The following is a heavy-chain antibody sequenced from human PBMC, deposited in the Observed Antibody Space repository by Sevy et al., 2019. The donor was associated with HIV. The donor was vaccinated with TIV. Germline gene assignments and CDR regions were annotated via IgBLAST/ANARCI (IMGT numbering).Heavy chain of an antibody. CDR3: SRAPPVRSGDDSLNWFDP. CDR2: IYYTGST. CDR1: GGSISAYY. Sequence: SETLSLTCTVSGGSISAYYWSWIRQPPGKPLEYIGYIYYTGSTNYNPSLKSGVTSSVDTSKNQSPLKLNSVTAADTAVYFCSRAPPVRSGDDSLNWFDPWGQGTLVTVSS. V-gene: IGHV4-59*01. D-gene: IGHD5-12*01. J-gene: IGHJ5*02.